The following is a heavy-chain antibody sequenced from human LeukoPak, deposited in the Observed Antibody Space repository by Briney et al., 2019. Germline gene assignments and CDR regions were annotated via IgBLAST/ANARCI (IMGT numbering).Heavy chain of an antibody. CDR3: ARHNIIYCSSTSCYLDWFDP. D-gene: IGHD2-2*01. V-gene: IGHV4-39*01. CDR2: IYYSGST. CDR1: GGSISSSSYY. Sequence: SETLSLTCTVSGGSISSSSYYWGWIRQPPGKGLEWIGSIYYSGSTYYNPSLKSRVTISVDTSKNQFSLKLSSVTAADTAVYYCARHNIIYCSSTSCYLDWFDPWGQGTLVTVSS. J-gene: IGHJ5*02.